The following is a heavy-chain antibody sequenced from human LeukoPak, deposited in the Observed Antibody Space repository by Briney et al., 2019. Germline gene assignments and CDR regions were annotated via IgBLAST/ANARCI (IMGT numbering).Heavy chain of an antibody. V-gene: IGHV4-34*01. CDR3: ASRRIGYSSSWYWFDP. CDR1: GGSFSGYY. D-gene: IGHD6-13*01. J-gene: IGHJ5*02. CDR2: INHSGSN. Sequence: PSETLSLTCAVYGGSFSGYYWSWIRQSPGKGLEWIGEINHSGSNNYNPSLKSRVTISVDTSKNQFFLKMTSVTAADTAVYYCASRRIGYSSSWYWFDPWGQGTLVTVSS.